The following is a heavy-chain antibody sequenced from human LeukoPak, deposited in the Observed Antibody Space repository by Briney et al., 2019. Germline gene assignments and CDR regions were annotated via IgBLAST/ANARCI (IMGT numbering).Heavy chain of an antibody. D-gene: IGHD6-13*01. CDR2: IYYTGST. CDR1: GGSISSYY. CDR3: ARLRPSIGAAGTFDY. Sequence: SETLSLTCTVSGGSISSYYWSWIRQPPGKGLEWIGYIYYTGSTKYNASLKSRVTISVDTSKNQFSLKLGSVTAADTAVYYCARLRPSIGAAGTFDYWGQGTLVTVSS. J-gene: IGHJ4*02. V-gene: IGHV4-59*08.